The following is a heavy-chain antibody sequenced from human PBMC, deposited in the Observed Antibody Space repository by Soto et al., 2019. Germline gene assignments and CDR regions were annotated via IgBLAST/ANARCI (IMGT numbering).Heavy chain of an antibody. J-gene: IGHJ6*02. CDR2: ISGSGGST. CDR1: EGNCISYA. Sequence: GGSKRHSWGAAEGNCISYAMSCVSQAPGKGLEWVSAISGSGGSTYYADSVKGRFTISRDNSKNTLYLQMNSLRAEDTAVYYCAKDSSGSLGGPYYYYYGMDVWGQGTTVTVSS. V-gene: IGHV3-23*01. CDR3: AKDSSGSLGGPYYYYYGMDV. D-gene: IGHD3-22*01.